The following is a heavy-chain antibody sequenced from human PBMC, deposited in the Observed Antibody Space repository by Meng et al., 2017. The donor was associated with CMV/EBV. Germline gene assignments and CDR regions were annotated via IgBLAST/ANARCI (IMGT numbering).Heavy chain of an antibody. V-gene: IGHV3-23*03. CDR2: IYSGGSST. J-gene: IGHJ6*02. CDR3: ARNIERYCGGDCPPTYYYYGMDV. Sequence: GGSLRLSCAASGFTFSSYAMSWVRQAPGKGLEWVSVIYSGGSSTYYADSVKGRFTISRDNSKNTLYLQMNSLRAEDTAVYYCARNIERYCGGDCPPTYYYYGMDVWGQGTTVTVSS. CDR1: GFTFSSYA. D-gene: IGHD2-21*01.